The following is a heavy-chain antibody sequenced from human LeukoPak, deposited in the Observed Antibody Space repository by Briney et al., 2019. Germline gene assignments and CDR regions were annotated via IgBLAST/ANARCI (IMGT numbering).Heavy chain of an antibody. V-gene: IGHV1-8*01. J-gene: IGHJ6*02. D-gene: IGHD3-9*01. CDR3: ASRATEALTDYYKGMDV. CDR1: GYTFTSYD. Sequence: GASVKVSCKASGYTFTSYDINWVRQATGQGPEWMGWMNPNSGNTGYAQKYLGRVTMTRNTSISTAYMELSSLRSEDTAVYYCASRATEALTDYYKGMDVWGQGTTVTVSS. CDR2: MNPNSGNT.